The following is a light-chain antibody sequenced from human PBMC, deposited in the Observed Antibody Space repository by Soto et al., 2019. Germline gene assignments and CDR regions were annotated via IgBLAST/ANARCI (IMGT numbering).Light chain of an antibody. CDR3: QHYGTSHFT. CDR1: QSLSSSL. CDR2: GAS. J-gene: IGKJ3*01. V-gene: IGKV3-20*01. Sequence: EIVLTQSPGTLSLSPGERATLSCRASQSLSSSLLVGYQQRPGQAPRLLLYGASNRATGIPDRFSGSGSGTDFTLTISRLEPEDFAVYYCQHYGTSHFTFGPGTKVDIK.